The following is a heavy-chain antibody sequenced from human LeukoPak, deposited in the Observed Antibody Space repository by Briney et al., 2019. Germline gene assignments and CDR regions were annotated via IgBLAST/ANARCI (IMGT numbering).Heavy chain of an antibody. D-gene: IGHD6-13*01. CDR2: IYYSGST. J-gene: IGHJ5*02. Sequence: KSSVTLSLTCAVYGGSFSGYYWGWIRQPPGKGLEWIGSIYYSGSTYYNPSLKSRVTISVDTSKNQFSLKLSSVTAADTAVYYCARGLLDSSSWYRSDWFDPWGQGTLVTVSS. CDR3: ARGLLDSSSWYRSDWFDP. V-gene: IGHV4-39*01. CDR1: GGSFSGYY.